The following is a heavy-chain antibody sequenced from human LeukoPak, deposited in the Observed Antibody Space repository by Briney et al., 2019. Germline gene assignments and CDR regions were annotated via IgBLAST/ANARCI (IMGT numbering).Heavy chain of an antibody. D-gene: IGHD4-17*01. CDR1: GFTFSSYG. CDR2: ISYDGSNK. V-gene: IGHV3-30*18. CDR3: AKANGFDY. J-gene: IGHJ4*02. Sequence: GRSLRPSCAASGFTFSSYGMHWVRQAPGKGLEWVAVISYDGSNKYYADSVKGRFTISRDNSKNTLYLQMNSLRAENTAVYDCAKANGFDYWGQGTLVTVSS.